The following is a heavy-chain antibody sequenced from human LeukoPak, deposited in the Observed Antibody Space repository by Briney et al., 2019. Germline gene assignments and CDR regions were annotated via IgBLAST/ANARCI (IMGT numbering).Heavy chain of an antibody. CDR2: IYYSGST. Sequence: SETLSLTCTVSGGPISTSSYYWGWIRQPPGKGLECIGNIYYSGSTYYNPSLKSRVTISVDTSKNQFSLKLSSVTAADTAVYYCARGWGRWLVPKRSYNWFDPWGQGTLVTVSS. D-gene: IGHD6-19*01. CDR1: GGPISTSSYY. V-gene: IGHV4-39*07. CDR3: ARGWGRWLVPKRSYNWFDP. J-gene: IGHJ5*02.